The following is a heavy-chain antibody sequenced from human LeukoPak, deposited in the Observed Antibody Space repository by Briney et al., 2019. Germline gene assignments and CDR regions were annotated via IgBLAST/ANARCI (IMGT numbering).Heavy chain of an antibody. CDR2: IYHSGST. J-gene: IGHJ3*02. V-gene: IGHV4-30-2*01. Sequence: SQTLSLTCAVSGGSISSGGYSWSWIQQPPGKGLEWIGYIYHSGSTYYNPSLKSRVSISLDRSKNQFPLKLRSVTAADTAVYYCARATTDNDAFDIWGQGTMVTVS. CDR1: GGSISSGGYS. CDR3: ARATTDNDAFDI. D-gene: IGHD4-17*01.